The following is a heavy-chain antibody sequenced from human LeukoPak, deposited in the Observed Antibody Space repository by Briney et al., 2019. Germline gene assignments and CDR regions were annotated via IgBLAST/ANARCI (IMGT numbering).Heavy chain of an antibody. CDR1: GFTFSSYA. V-gene: IGHV3-33*01. Sequence: PGGSLRLSCAASGFTFSSYAMHWVRQAPGKGLEWVAVIWYDGSDKYYADPVKGRFPISRDHSKNTLYLQMKSLRAEDTAVYYCARELEIAVAGTLGYWGQGTLVTVSS. CDR3: ARELEIAVAGTLGY. CDR2: IWYDGSDK. D-gene: IGHD6-19*01. J-gene: IGHJ4*02.